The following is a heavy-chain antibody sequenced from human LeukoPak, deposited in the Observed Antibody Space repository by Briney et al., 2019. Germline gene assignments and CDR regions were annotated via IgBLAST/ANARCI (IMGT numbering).Heavy chain of an antibody. CDR1: VFTFSSDA. V-gene: IGHV3-48*03. D-gene: IGHD4-17*01. CDR2: ISSSGSPI. CDR3: ARDYRIYYYYYGMDV. Sequence: GGSLRLSCAASVFTFSSDAMSGVGQAPGEGLEGGSYISSSGSPIYYADSVTGRFTISRDNDKTSLYLQMTSLRAEDTAVYYCARDYRIYYYYYGMDVWGQGNTVTVSS. J-gene: IGHJ6*02.